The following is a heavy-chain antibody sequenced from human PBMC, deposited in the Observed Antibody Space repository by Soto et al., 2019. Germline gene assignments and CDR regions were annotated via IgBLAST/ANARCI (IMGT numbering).Heavy chain of an antibody. V-gene: IGHV4-59*01. D-gene: IGHD1-1*01. CDR1: GGSISSYY. CDR2: IYYRGST. CDR3: ARGQLARPLGGYYYYGMDV. J-gene: IGHJ6*02. Sequence: NPSETLSLTCTVSGGSISSYYWSWIRQPPGKGLEWIGYIYYRGSTNYNPFLKSRVTISVDTSKNKFSLKLSSVTAADTAVYYCARGQLARPLGGYYYYGMDVWGQGTTVTVSS.